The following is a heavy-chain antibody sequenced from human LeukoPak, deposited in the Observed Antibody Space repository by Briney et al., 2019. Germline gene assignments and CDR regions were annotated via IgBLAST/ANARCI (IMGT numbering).Heavy chain of an antibody. CDR1: GYSISSGYY. CDR3: AREGLRGIAARRGTRDYMDV. D-gene: IGHD6-6*01. V-gene: IGHV4-38-2*02. CDR2: IYHGGST. J-gene: IGHJ6*03. Sequence: PSETLSLTCTVSGYSISSGYYWGWIRQPPGKGLEWIGSIYHGGSTYYNPSLKSRITMSVDTSKNQFSLKLSSVTAADTAVYYCAREGLRGIAARRGTRDYMDVWGKGTTVIVSS.